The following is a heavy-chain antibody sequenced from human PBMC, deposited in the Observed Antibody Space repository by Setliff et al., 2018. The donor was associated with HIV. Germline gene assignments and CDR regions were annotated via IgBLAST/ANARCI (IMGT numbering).Heavy chain of an antibody. CDR1: GGSISRGSYP. V-gene: IGHV4-39*01. CDR3: ARLRQLLAFFDS. CDR2: ISYTGIT. Sequence: SETLSLTCTVSGGSISRGSYPWGWIRQPPGKGLEWIGSISYTGITNYNPSLKSRVTISVDTSQNQFSLKLTSVTAADTAVYYCARLRQLLAFFDSWGQGTLVTVSS. J-gene: IGHJ4*02. D-gene: IGHD6-19*01.